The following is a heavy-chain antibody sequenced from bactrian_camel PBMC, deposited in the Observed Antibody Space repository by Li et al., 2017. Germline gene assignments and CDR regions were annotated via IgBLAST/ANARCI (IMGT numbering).Heavy chain of an antibody. Sequence: QLVESGGGSVQAGGSLRLSCRTSGYSGHCMGWYRPTPGNEREGVAGEDSDGAIKYADSAKGRFTISNDNAKRTLYLQMNSLEPNDTAVYYCAAPWPLCRHSAWSAPNEYNFWGQGTQVTVS. CDR3: AAPWPLCRHSAWSAPNEYNF. D-gene: IGHD7*01. V-gene: IGHV3S53*01. CDR2: EDSDGAI. CDR1: GYSGHC. J-gene: IGHJ4*01.